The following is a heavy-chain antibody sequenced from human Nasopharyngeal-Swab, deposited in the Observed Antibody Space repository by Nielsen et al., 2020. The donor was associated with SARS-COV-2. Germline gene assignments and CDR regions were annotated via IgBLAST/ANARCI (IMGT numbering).Heavy chain of an antibody. CDR2: ISTSSSYL. D-gene: IGHD5-12*01. V-gene: IGHV3-21*01. CDR1: GFTLSSNS. J-gene: IGHJ6*02. CDR3: ARGRGGGYDPWGYYYYDMDV. Sequence: GESLKISCAAYGFTLSSNSMNWVRQAPGKGLEWVSSISTSSSYLYYADSVKGRFTISRDNPKNSLYLQMNSLRAEDTAVYYCARGRGGGYDPWGYYYYDMDVWGHGTTVTVSS.